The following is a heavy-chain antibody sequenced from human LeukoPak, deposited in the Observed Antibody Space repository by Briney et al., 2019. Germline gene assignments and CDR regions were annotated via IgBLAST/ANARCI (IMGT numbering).Heavy chain of an antibody. Sequence: SETLSLTCTVSGGSIRSSSHNWGWIRQTPGKGLEWFGSIYYSGNTYYNPSLKRRVTMSVDTSKNRFSLKLSSVTAADTALYYCARHVAYCSGGTCYSTWYFDLWGRGTLVTVS. CDR1: GGSIRSSSHN. CDR3: ARHVAYCSGGTCYSTWYFDL. J-gene: IGHJ2*01. V-gene: IGHV4-39*01. CDR2: IYYSGNT. D-gene: IGHD2-15*01.